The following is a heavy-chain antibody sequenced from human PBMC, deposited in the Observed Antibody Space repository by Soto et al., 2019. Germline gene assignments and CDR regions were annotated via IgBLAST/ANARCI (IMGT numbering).Heavy chain of an antibody. CDR1: GGSISSGDYC. J-gene: IGHJ4*02. CDR3: ASASLHYRTIDY. Sequence: SETLSLTCTVSGGSISSGDYCWTWIRQPPGKGLEWIGYIYDSGSTYDNPSLRNRLTISVDTSKNQFSLKLSFVTAADTAVYYCASASLHYRTIDYWGQGTLVTVSS. CDR2: IYDSGST. V-gene: IGHV4-30-4*01. D-gene: IGHD4-4*01.